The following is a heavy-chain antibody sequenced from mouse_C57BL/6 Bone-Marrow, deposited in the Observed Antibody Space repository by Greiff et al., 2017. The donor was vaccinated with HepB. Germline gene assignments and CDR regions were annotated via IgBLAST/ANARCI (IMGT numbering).Heavy chain of an antibody. V-gene: IGHV6-3*01. CDR1: GFTFSNYW. CDR2: IRLKSDNYAT. D-gene: IGHD4-1*01. Sequence: DVMLVESGGGLVQPGGSMKLSCVASGFTFSNYWMNWVRQSPEKGLEWVAQIRLKSDNYATHYAESVKGRFTISRDDSKSSVYLQMNNLRAEDTGIYYCTVAGAFDYWGQGTTLTVSS. CDR3: TVAGAFDY. J-gene: IGHJ2*01.